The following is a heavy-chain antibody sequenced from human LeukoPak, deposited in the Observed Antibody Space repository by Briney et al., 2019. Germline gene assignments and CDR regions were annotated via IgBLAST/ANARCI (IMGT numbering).Heavy chain of an antibody. CDR3: ARDPPLGLGTPEYYFDY. CDR1: GYTFTSYD. D-gene: IGHD3-16*01. Sequence: GASVKVSCKASGYTFTSYDINWVRQAPGQGLEWMGWMNPNSGNTGYAQKFQGRVTMTRDTSTSTVYMELSSLRSEDTAVYYCARDPPLGLGTPEYYFDYWGQGTLVTVSS. V-gene: IGHV1-8*01. J-gene: IGHJ4*02. CDR2: MNPNSGNT.